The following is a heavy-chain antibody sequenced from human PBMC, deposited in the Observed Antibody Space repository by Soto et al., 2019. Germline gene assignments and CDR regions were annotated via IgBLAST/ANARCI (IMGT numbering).Heavy chain of an antibody. CDR3: ARDQVESGYPEYFQH. V-gene: IGHV3-53*01. Sequence: AGGSLRLSCAVSGFSLSNYAMSWVRQAPGKGLEWVSVIYSGGSTYYADSVKGRFTISRDNSKNTLYLQMNSLRAEDTAVYYCARDQVESGYPEYFQHWGQGTLVTVSS. J-gene: IGHJ1*01. CDR1: GFSLSNYA. D-gene: IGHD3-22*01. CDR2: IYSGGST.